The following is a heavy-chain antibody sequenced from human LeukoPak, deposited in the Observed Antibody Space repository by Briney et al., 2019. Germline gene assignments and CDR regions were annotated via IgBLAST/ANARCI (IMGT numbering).Heavy chain of an antibody. CDR2: ISAYNGNT. D-gene: IGHD1-1*01. V-gene: IGHV1-18*01. Sequence: ASVTDSCKSSGYTFTSYGIRGVRQAPGQGGEWMGWISAYNGNTNYAQKLQCRVTTTTDTSTSTAYMELKSMRSDDTAVYYCARSTGTTCYYYYYMDVWGKGTTVTVSS. J-gene: IGHJ6*03. CDR1: GYTFTSYG. CDR3: ARSTGTTCYYYYYMDV.